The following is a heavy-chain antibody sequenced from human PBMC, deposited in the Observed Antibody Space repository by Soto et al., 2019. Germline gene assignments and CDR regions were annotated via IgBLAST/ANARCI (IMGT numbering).Heavy chain of an antibody. CDR3: VMVDNYVTPTPQDV. J-gene: IGHJ6*02. CDR1: GYIFVNYG. CDR2: ISPYTGNT. D-gene: IGHD3-16*01. V-gene: IGHV1-18*01. Sequence: QVQLVQSGDEVKKPGASVKVSCKASGYIFVNYGIAWVRQAPGQGLAWMGWISPYTGNTHSATKVQGRLTMTTDTSTSTAYMDLGSLPSDDTAVYYCVMVDNYVTPTPQDVWGQGTTGTVSS.